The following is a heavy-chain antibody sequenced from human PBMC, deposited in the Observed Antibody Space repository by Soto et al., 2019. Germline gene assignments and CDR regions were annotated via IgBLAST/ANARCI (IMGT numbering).Heavy chain of an antibody. CDR2: INAGNVNT. V-gene: IGHV1-3*01. CDR3: ARDSFSKTGTTGDFDY. Sequence: GASVKVSCKASGYTFTSYAMHWVRQAPGQRLEWMGWINAGNVNTKYSQKFQGRVTITRDTSASTAYMELSSLRSEDTAVYYCARDSFSKTGTTGDFDYWGQGTLVTVSS. J-gene: IGHJ4*02. CDR1: GYTFTSYA. D-gene: IGHD1-7*01.